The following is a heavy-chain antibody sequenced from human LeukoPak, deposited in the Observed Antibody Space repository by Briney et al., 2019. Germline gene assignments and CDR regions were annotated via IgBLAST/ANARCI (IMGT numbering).Heavy chain of an antibody. CDR2: ISGSGGST. V-gene: IGHV3-23*01. Sequence: GGSLRLSCAASGFTFSSYAMSWVRQAPGKGLEWVSAISGSGGSTYYADSVKGRFTISRDNSKNTLYLQMNSLRAEDTAVYYCAKHTYYSSSYYYYYYMDVWGKGTTVSVSS. CDR3: AKHTYYSSSYYYYYYMDV. D-gene: IGHD6-13*01. CDR1: GFTFSSYA. J-gene: IGHJ6*03.